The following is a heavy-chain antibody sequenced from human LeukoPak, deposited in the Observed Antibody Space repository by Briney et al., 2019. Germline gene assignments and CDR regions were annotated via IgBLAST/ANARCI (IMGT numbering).Heavy chain of an antibody. V-gene: IGHV4-59*01. Sequence: PSETLSLTCTVSGGSISSYYWSWIRQPPGKGLEWIGYIYYSGSTNYNPSLKSRVTISVDTSKNQFSLKLSSVTAADAAVYYCGSLIASGYYYGMDVWGQGTTVTVSS. D-gene: IGHD2/OR15-2a*01. CDR3: GSLIASGYYYGMDV. CDR1: GGSISSYY. CDR2: IYYSGST. J-gene: IGHJ6*02.